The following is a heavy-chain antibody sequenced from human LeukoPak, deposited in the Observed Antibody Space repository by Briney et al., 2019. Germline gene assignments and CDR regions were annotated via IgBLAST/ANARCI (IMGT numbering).Heavy chain of an antibody. D-gene: IGHD6-13*01. V-gene: IGHV4-59*08. CDR1: GDSISSYY. J-gene: IGHJ4*02. CDR3: ARHDSSRDYFDY. CDR2: TYYSGST. Sequence: SETLSLTCTVSGDSISSYYWSWIRQPPGKGLEWIGFTYYSGSTNYNPSLKSRVTISIDTSKNQISLRLSSVTAADTAVYYCARHDSSRDYFDYWGQGTLVTVSS.